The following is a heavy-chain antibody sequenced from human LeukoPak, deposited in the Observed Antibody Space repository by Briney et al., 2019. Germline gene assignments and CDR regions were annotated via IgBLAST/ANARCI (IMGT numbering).Heavy chain of an antibody. CDR1: GFTFSGYW. CDR3: ARSTYSGSSYDY. CDR2: INSEGSTT. D-gene: IGHD1-26*01. V-gene: IGHV3-74*01. J-gene: IGHJ4*02. Sequence: RGSLRLSCAASGFTFSGYWMHWVRQAPGKGLVWVSRINSEGSTTSYADSVMGRFTISRDNAKNTLYLQMNSLRAEDTAVYYCARSTYSGSSYDYWGQGTLVTVSS.